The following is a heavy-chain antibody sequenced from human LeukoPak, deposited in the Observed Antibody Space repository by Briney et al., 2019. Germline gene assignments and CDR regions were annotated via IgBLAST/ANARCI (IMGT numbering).Heavy chain of an antibody. CDR3: ARASLDSSGYCPDY. J-gene: IGHJ4*02. Sequence: ASVKVSCKASGGTFSSYAISWVRQAPGQGLEWMGRIIPILGIANYAQKFQGRVTITADKSTSTAYMELSSLRSGDTAVYYCARASLDSSGYCPDYWGQGTLVTVSS. CDR1: GGTFSSYA. D-gene: IGHD3-22*01. V-gene: IGHV1-69*04. CDR2: IIPILGIA.